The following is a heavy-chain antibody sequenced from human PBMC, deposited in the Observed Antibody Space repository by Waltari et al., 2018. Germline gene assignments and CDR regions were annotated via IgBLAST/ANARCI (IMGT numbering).Heavy chain of an antibody. D-gene: IGHD3-3*01. J-gene: IGHJ2*01. V-gene: IGHV3-7*01. CDR1: GFTFSSYW. CDR2: IKQDGSEK. CDR3: ARVGYDFWSGYQHPPHWYFDL. Sequence: EVQLVESGGGLVQPGGSLRLSCAASGFTFSSYWMSWVRQAPGKGLEWVANIKQDGSEKYYVDSVKGRFTISRDNAKNSLYLQMNSLRAEDTAVYYCARVGYDFWSGYQHPPHWYFDLWGRGTLVTVSS.